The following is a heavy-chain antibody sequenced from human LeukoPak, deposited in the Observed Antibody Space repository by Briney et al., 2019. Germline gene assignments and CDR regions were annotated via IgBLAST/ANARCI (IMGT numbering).Heavy chain of an antibody. J-gene: IGHJ4*02. D-gene: IGHD3-10*01. CDR1: GGSFSDYY. V-gene: IGHV4-34*01. CDR3: AAVPESYYTVYYFNY. Sequence: SETLSLTCAVYGGSFSDYYWSWIRQSPGKGLEWIGEINHSGSSKYNPSIKSRVAISIDTSKTQFSLKLTSVTAADTAVYYCAAVPESYYTVYYFNYWGQGTLVTVSS. CDR2: INHSGSS.